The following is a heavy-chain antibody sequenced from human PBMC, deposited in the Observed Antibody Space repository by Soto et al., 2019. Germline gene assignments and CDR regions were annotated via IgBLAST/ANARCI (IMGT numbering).Heavy chain of an antibody. CDR3: ATPHYYDSSGYGAFDI. Sequence: GGSLRLSCAASGFTFSSYGMHWVRQAPGKGLEWVAVIWYDGSNKYYADSVKGRFTISRDNSKNTLYLQMNSLRAEGTAVYYCATPHYYDSSGYGAFDIWGQGTMVTVSS. D-gene: IGHD3-22*01. CDR1: GFTFSSYG. CDR2: IWYDGSNK. V-gene: IGHV3-33*01. J-gene: IGHJ3*02.